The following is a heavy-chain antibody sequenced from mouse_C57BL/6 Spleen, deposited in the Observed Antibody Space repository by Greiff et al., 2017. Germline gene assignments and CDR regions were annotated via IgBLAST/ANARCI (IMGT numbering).Heavy chain of an antibody. V-gene: IGHV1-52*01. Sequence: QVQLQQPGAELVRPGSSVKLSCKASGYTFTSYWMHWVKQRPIQGLEWIGNIDPSDSETHYNQKFKDKATLTVDKSSSTAYMQLSSLTSEDSAVYYCARSGDYYGSSYIDYFDYWGQGTTLTVSS. CDR2: IDPSDSET. CDR1: GYTFTSYW. CDR3: ARSGDYYGSSYIDYFDY. J-gene: IGHJ2*01. D-gene: IGHD1-1*01.